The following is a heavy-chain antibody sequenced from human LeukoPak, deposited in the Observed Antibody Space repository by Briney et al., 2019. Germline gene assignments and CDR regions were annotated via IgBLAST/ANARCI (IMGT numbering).Heavy chain of an antibody. CDR1: GGSISGYY. V-gene: IGHV4-59*08. CDR2: IYYSGST. CDR3: ARGDFDWFRIDP. D-gene: IGHD3-9*01. J-gene: IGHJ5*02. Sequence: SETLSLTCTVSGGSISGYYWSWIRQPPGKGLEWIGYIYYSGSTNYNPSLKSRVTISVDTSKNQFSLKLSSVTAADTAVYYCARGDFDWFRIDPWGQGTLVTVSS.